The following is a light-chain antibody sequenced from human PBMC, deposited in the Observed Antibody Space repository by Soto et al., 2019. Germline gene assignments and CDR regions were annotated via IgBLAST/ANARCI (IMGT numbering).Light chain of an antibody. CDR3: QQYVYLGT. Sequence: ILLTQSPSTLSLSPGERATLSCRASQSVSSTYLGWYQQQPGHPPSLLMSGTSNRATGTPDRLSGSGSGTDFTLTISRLEPEDFAVYYCQQYVYLGTFGQGTKVDIK. CDR1: QSVSSTY. CDR2: GTS. V-gene: IGKV3-20*01. J-gene: IGKJ1*01.